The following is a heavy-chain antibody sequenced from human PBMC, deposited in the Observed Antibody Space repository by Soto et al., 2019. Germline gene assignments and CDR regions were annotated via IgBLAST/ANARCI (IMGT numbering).Heavy chain of an antibody. V-gene: IGHV4-34*01. CDR2: INHSGST. J-gene: IGHJ4*02. CDR1: GGSFSGYY. Sequence: PSETLSLTCAVYGGSFSGYYWSWIRQPPGKGLEWIGEINHSGSTNYNPSLKSRVTISVDTSKNQFSLKLSSVTAADTAVYYCARGYSSSWKNWGQGTLVTVSS. D-gene: IGHD6-13*01. CDR3: ARGYSSSWKN.